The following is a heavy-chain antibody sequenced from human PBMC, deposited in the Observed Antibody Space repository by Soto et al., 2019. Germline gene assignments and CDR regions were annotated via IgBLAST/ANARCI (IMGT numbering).Heavy chain of an antibody. CDR3: AKDGPYYYGSGSYYGVDY. V-gene: IGHV3-64*01. CDR2: ISPDGGST. CDR1: GFTFSSYA. Sequence: EVQLVESGGGLVQPGGSLRLSCAASGFTFSSYAMHWVRQAPGEKMEYVSAISPDGGSTYYANSVKGRFIISRDNSXXTXDLQMGSLRAEDMAVYYCAKDGPYYYGSGSYYGVDYWGQGTLVTVSS. J-gene: IGHJ4*02. D-gene: IGHD3-10*01.